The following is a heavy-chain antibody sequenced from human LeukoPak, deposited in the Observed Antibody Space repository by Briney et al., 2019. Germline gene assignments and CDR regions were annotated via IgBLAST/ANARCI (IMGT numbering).Heavy chain of an antibody. V-gene: IGHV5-51*01. D-gene: IGHD3-22*01. CDR2: IYPGDSDT. CDR1: GYSFNTYW. Sequence: HGESLKISCKGSGYSFNTYWIGWVRQMPGKGLEWMGIIYPGDSDTKYSPSFQGQVTISADKSISTAYLQWSSLKASDTAMYYCARLRRGNYYDSSGPLGYWGQGTLVTVSS. J-gene: IGHJ4*02. CDR3: ARLRRGNYYDSSGPLGY.